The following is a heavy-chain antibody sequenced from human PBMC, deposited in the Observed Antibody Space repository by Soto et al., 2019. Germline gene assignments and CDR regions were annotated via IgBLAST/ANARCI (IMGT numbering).Heavy chain of an antibody. CDR1: GFVFDDYA. CDR3: AKDTEPGEVLDVSYFDH. V-gene: IGHV3-9*01. CDR2: ISWNSGNI. D-gene: IGHD3-10*01. J-gene: IGHJ4*02. Sequence: EVQLVESGGGLVQPGRSLRLSCAASGFVFDDYAMHWVRHPPGKGLEWVSSISWNSGNIGYADSMKGRFTISRDNAKNSLYLQMNSLGTDDTALYYCAKDTEPGEVLDVSYFDHWGRGTLVTVSS.